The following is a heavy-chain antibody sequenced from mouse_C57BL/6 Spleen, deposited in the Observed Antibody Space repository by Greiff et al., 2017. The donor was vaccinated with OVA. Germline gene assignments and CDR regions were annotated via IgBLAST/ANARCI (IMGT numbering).Heavy chain of an antibody. V-gene: IGHV5-6*01. D-gene: IGHD2-1*01. CDR1: GFTLSSYG. Sequence: EVKLVESGGDLVKPGGSLKLSCAASGFTLSSYGMSWVRQTPDKRLEWVATISSGGSYTYYPDTVKGRFTISRDNAKNTLYLQMSSLKTEDTAMYYSVSHETGYGNPAWLAYWGQGTLVTVSA. CDR2: ISSGGSYT. J-gene: IGHJ3*01. CDR3: VSHETGYGNPAWLAY.